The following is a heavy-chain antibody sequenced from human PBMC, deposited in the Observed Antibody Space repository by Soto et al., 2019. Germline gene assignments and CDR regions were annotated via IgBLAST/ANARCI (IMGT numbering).Heavy chain of an antibody. J-gene: IGHJ4*02. D-gene: IGHD3-3*01. V-gene: IGHV3-64D*06. CDR3: VKVWGFWSGYSFDY. CDR1: GFTFSSYA. Sequence: GSLRLSCSASGFTFSSYAMHWVRQAPGKGLEYVSAISSNGGSTYYADSVKGRFTISRDNSKNTLYLQMSSLRAEDTAVYYCVKVWGFWSGYSFDYWGQGTLVTVSS. CDR2: ISSNGGST.